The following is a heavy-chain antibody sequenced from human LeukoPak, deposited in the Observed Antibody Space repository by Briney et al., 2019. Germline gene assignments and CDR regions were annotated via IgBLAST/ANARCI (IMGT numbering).Heavy chain of an antibody. CDR2: ISWNSGSI. D-gene: IGHD5-18*01. CDR1: GFTFDDYA. CDR3: AKDRYSYGRYYFDY. J-gene: IGHJ4*02. Sequence: GGSLRLSCAASGFTFDDYAMHWVRRAPGKGLEWVSGISWNSGSIGYADSVKGRFTISRDNAKNSLYLQMNSLRAEDTALYYCAKDRYSYGRYYFDYWGQGTLVTVSS. V-gene: IGHV3-9*01.